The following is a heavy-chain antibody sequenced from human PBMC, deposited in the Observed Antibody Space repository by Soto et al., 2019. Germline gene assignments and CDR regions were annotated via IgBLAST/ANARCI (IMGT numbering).Heavy chain of an antibody. V-gene: IGHV1-24*01. J-gene: IGHJ6*02. CDR2: FDPEDGET. CDR1: GYTLTELS. CDR3: AGDFDCSSTSCYTFAPLYYYYGMDV. D-gene: IGHD2-2*02. Sequence: GASVKVSCKVSGYTLTELSMHWVRQAPGKGLEWMGGFDPEDGETIYAQKFQGRVTITADKSTSTAYMELSSLRSEDTAVYYCAGDFDCSSTSCYTFAPLYYYYGMDVWGQGTTVTVSS.